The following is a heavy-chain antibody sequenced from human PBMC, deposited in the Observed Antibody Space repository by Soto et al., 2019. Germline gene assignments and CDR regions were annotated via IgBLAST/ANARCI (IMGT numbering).Heavy chain of an antibody. J-gene: IGHJ6*02. CDR2: LYPSGSA. V-gene: IGHV4-4*07. D-gene: IGHD3-16*02. CDR1: GGPISIYY. Sequence: SETPSPTSNVSGGPISIYYCSSIPQPAAKGLQWIGRLYPSGSANYTPPLTRRVTMSVDPSKNQFSLQLRSVTAADTAVYYCARVQSYYDYVWGSYRSLMDVWGQGTTVSVAS. CDR3: ARVQSYYDYVWGSYRSLMDV.